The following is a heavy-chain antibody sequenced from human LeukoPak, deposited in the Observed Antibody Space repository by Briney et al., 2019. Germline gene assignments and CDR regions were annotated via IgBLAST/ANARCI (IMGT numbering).Heavy chain of an antibody. Sequence: SETLSLTCTVSGGSISSYYWSWIRQPAGKGLEWIGRIYTSGSTNYNPSLKSRVTMSVDTSKNQFSLKLSSVTAADTAVYYCARDTDVYDFWSGYLSGANWFDPWGQGTLVTVSS. V-gene: IGHV4-4*07. CDR2: IYTSGST. J-gene: IGHJ5*02. CDR3: ARDTDVYDFWSGYLSGANWFDP. D-gene: IGHD3-3*01. CDR1: GGSISSYY.